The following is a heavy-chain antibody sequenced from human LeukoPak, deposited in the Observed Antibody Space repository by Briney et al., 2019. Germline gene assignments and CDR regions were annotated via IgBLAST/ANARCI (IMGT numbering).Heavy chain of an antibody. CDR1: GFTFSSYE. D-gene: IGHD3-3*01. CDR3: ARTPVGSYDFWSGYYSFYYNGMDV. CDR2: IIRIRSTL. J-gene: IGHJ6*02. V-gene: IGHV3-48*03. Sequence: PGASVRLSCAASGFTFSSYEMNWVRQAPGKGLEWVSYIIRIRSTLYYADSVKGRFTLSRDNAKNSLYLQMNSLRAEDTAVYYCARTPVGSYDFWSGYYSFYYNGMDVWGRGTTVTVSS.